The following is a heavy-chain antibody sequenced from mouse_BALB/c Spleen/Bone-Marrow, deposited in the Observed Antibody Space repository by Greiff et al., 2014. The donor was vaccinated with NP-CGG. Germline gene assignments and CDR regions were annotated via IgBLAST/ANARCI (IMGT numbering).Heavy chain of an antibody. J-gene: IGHJ1*01. CDR2: ISSGGSYT. Sequence: EVQRVESGGDLVKPGGSLKLSCAASGFTFSSYGMSWVRQTPDKRLEWVATISSGGSYTYYPDSVKGRFTISRDNAKNTLYLQMSSLKSEDTAMYYCARNYNGSWHFDVWGAGTTVTVSS. V-gene: IGHV5-6*01. CDR1: GFTFSSYG. CDR3: ARNYNGSWHFDV. D-gene: IGHD1-2*01.